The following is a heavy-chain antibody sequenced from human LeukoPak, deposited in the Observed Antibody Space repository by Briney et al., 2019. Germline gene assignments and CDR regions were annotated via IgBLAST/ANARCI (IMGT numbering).Heavy chain of an antibody. J-gene: IGHJ4*02. Sequence: SETLSPTCTVSGGSISSYYWSWIRQPPGKGLEWIGYIYYSGSTNYNPSLKSRVTISVDTSKNQFSLKLSSVTAADTAVYYCARGSSSGWRYWGQGTLVTVSS. CDR2: IYYSGST. D-gene: IGHD6-19*01. CDR1: GGSISSYY. V-gene: IGHV4-59*01. CDR3: ARGSSSGWRY.